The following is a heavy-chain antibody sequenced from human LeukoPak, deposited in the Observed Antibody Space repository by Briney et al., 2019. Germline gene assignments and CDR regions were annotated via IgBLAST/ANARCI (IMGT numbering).Heavy chain of an antibody. CDR2: INSDGSST. J-gene: IGHJ5*02. D-gene: IGHD1-1*01. CDR3: AREDFTTVWFDP. V-gene: IGHV3-74*01. Sequence: GGSLRLSCAASGFTFSSYWMHWVRQAPGKGLVWVSRINSDGSSTSYADSVKGRFTISRDNAKNSLYLQMNSLRAEDTAVYYCAREDFTTVWFDPWGQGTLVTVSS. CDR1: GFTFSSYW.